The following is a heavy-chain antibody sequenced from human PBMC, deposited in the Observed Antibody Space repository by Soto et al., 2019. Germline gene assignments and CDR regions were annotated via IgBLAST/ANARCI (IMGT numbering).Heavy chain of an antibody. J-gene: IGHJ6*02. CDR3: ARDNYNYSGMDV. Sequence: ASVKVSCKASGYIFNDYYFHWVRQAPGQGLEWMGWINPYNGGANFAQEFQGRVTMTRDTSLSIVYMEVTRLTYDDTAVYYCARDNYNYSGMDVWGQGTTVTVSS. CDR2: INPYNGGA. V-gene: IGHV1-2*02. CDR1: GYIFNDYY.